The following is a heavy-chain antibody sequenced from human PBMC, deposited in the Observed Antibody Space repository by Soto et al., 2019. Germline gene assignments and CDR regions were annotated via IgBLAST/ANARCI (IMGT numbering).Heavy chain of an antibody. CDR1: GGSISGYY. CDR3: ARDDLGYCSGGSCPTI. V-gene: IGHV4-59*01. Sequence: QVQLQESGPGLVKPSETLSLTCTVSGGSISGYYWSWIRQPPGKGLEWIGYIYYSGSTNYNPSLKSRDTISVDTSKNHFSLKLSSVTAADTAVYYCARDDLGYCSGGSCPTIWGQGTMVTVSS. D-gene: IGHD2-15*01. J-gene: IGHJ3*02. CDR2: IYYSGST.